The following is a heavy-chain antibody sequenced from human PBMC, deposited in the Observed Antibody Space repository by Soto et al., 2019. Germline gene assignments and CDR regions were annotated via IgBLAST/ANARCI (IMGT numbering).Heavy chain of an antibody. J-gene: IGHJ6*02. CDR3: ARVIAADPPYYSGMDV. CDR2: IIPIFGTA. CDR1: GGTFSSYA. Sequence: QVQLVQSGAEVKKPGSSVKVSCKASGGTFSSYAISWVRQAPGQGLEWMGGIIPIFGTANYAQKFQGRVTITADESTSKAYMELSSLRSEDTAVYYCARVIAADPPYYSGMDVWGQGTTVTVSS. D-gene: IGHD6-13*01. V-gene: IGHV1-69*12.